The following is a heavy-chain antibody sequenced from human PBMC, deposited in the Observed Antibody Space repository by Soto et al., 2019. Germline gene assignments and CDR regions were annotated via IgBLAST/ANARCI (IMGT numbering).Heavy chain of an antibody. D-gene: IGHD2-15*01. CDR3: ARAGAAVGDFDY. Sequence: QVQLQESGPGLVKPSGTLSLTCAVSGGAISSSNWWSWVRQPPGKGLEWIGEIYLIGSTNYNPSLSSRVTISVDKSKSLVSLQLSSVTAADTAVYYFARAGAAVGDFDYWGQGTLVTVSS. V-gene: IGHV4-4*02. J-gene: IGHJ4*02. CDR1: GGAISSSNW. CDR2: IYLIGST.